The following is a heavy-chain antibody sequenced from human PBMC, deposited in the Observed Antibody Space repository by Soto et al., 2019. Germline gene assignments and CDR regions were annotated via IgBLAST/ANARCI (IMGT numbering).Heavy chain of an antibody. CDR3: AKDPRSLIVDSSSSGSEVVDV. V-gene: IGHV3-23*01. D-gene: IGHD6-6*01. CDR2: IVGSGGST. J-gene: IGHJ6*02. Sequence: PGGSLRLSCAASGFPFSFYAMSWVRQAPGKGLEWVSAIVGSGGSTYYADSVKGRFTISRDNSKNTLYLQMNSLRAEDTAVYYCAKDPRSLIVDSSSSGSEVVDVWGQGTTVTVSS. CDR1: GFPFSFYA.